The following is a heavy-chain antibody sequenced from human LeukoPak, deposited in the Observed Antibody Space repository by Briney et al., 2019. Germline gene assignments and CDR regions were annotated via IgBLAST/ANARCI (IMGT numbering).Heavy chain of an antibody. CDR3: ARQGYCSGGSCTGADWFDP. CDR1: GGTFSSYA. D-gene: IGHD2-15*01. CDR2: IIPIFGIA. J-gene: IGHJ5*02. V-gene: IGHV1-69*04. Sequence: GASVKVSCKASGGTFSSYAISWVRQAPGQGLEWMGRIIPIFGIANYAQKFQGRVTITADKSTSTAYMELSSLRSEDTAVYYCARQGYCSGGSCTGADWFDPWGQGTLVTVSS.